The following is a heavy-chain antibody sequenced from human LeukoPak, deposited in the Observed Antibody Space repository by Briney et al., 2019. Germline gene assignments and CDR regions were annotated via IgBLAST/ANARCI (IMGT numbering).Heavy chain of an antibody. D-gene: IGHD2-15*01. CDR2: IKHRGRS. CDR1: GSSISSDYY. J-gene: IGHJ4*02. Sequence: SETLSLTCSVSGSSISSDYYWGWVRQPPGKGLEWIGSIKHRGRSYYNPSLKSRVTISVDTSKNQCSLQLSSVTAADTAVYYCARVVGATSIDYWGQGILVTVSS. V-gene: IGHV4-38-2*02. CDR3: ARVVGATSIDY.